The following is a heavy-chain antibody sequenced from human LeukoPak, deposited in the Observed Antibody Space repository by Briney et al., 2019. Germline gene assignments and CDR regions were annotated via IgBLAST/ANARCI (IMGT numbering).Heavy chain of an antibody. CDR3: ARHVGIHLWSLYFDY. CDR2: IYSSGST. J-gene: IGHJ4*02. V-gene: IGHV4-59*08. CDR1: GGSISSYY. Sequence: PSETLSLTCIVPGGSISSYYWSWIRQPPGKGPEWIGYIYSSGSTDYNPSLKSRVTISLDTSNHQFSLKLTSVTAADTAVYYCARHVGIHLWSLYFDYWGQGSLVTVSS. D-gene: IGHD5-18*01.